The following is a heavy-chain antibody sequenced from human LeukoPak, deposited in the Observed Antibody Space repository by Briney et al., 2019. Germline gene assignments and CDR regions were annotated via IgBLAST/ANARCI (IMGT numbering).Heavy chain of an antibody. CDR3: AKDSVEVPDGNLDY. D-gene: IGHD2-2*01. V-gene: IGHV3-33*06. Sequence: PGGSLRLSCAAAGFTFSSYGMHWVRQAPGRGLEWVAVIWYDGSNKYYADSVKGRFTISRDNSKNTLYMQMNSLRAEDTAVYYCAKDSVEVPDGNLDYWGQGTLVTVSS. CDR1: GFTFSSYG. CDR2: IWYDGSNK. J-gene: IGHJ4*02.